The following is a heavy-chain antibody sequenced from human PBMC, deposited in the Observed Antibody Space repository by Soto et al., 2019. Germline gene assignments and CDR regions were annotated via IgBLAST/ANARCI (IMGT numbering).Heavy chain of an antibody. Sequence: LRLSCAASGFTFSSYGMHWVRQAPGKGLEWVAVISYDGSNKYYADSVKGRFTISRDNSKNTLYLQMNSLRAEDTAVYYCAKDLRAVLRFLEWPTDDAFDIWGQGTMVTVSS. CDR1: GFTFSSYG. CDR2: ISYDGSNK. V-gene: IGHV3-30*18. CDR3: AKDLRAVLRFLEWPTDDAFDI. D-gene: IGHD3-3*01. J-gene: IGHJ3*02.